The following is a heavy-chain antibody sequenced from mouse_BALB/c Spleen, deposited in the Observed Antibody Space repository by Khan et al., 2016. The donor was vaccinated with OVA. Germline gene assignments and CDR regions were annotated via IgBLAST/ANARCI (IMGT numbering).Heavy chain of an antibody. Sequence: VQLKESGPELMKPVASVKISCKASGYSFTSYYIHWVKQSHGKTLEWIGYIDPFNGGSTYNQKFKVKATLTVDKSSSTAYMHLSSLTSEDSAVYDWARHGSNSWFAYWGQGTLVTVSA. CDR3: ARHGSNSWFAY. CDR2: IDPFNGGS. J-gene: IGHJ3*01. D-gene: IGHD1-1*01. CDR1: GYSFTSYY. V-gene: IGHV1-31*01.